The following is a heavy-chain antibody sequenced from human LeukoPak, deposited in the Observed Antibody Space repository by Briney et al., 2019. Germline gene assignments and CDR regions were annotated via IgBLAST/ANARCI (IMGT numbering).Heavy chain of an antibody. J-gene: IGHJ4*02. CDR1: GFTFSSYA. Sequence: QTGGSLRLSCAASGFTFSSYAMSWVRQAPGKGLEWVSAISGSGGSTYYADSVKGRFTISRDNSKNTLYLEINSLRAEDTAVYYCSPLGSGVDYWGQGTLVTVTS. CDR2: ISGSGGST. V-gene: IGHV3-23*01. CDR3: SPLGSGVDY. D-gene: IGHD6-19*01.